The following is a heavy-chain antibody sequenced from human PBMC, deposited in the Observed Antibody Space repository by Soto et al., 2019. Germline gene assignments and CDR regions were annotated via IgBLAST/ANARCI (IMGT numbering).Heavy chain of an antibody. CDR1: GGTFSSYA. J-gene: IGHJ4*02. V-gene: IGHV1-69*01. CDR2: INPIFGTA. Sequence: QVQLVQSGAEVKKPGSSVKVSCKASGGTFSSYAISWVRQAPGQGLEWMGGINPIFGTANYAQKFQGRVTINADESTSTAYMELSSLRSEDTAVYYCAREGASGSHIGYWGQGTLVTVSS. D-gene: IGHD3-22*01. CDR3: AREGASGSHIGY.